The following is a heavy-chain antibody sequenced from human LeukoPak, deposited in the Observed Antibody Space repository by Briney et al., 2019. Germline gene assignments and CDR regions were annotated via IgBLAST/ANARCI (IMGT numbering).Heavy chain of an antibody. CDR3: ANALVGATYMGSDAFDI. J-gene: IGHJ3*02. CDR1: GYTFTSYD. Sequence: GASVKVSCKASGYTFTSYDINWVRQATGQGLEWMGWMNPNSGNTGYAQKFQGRVTMTRNTSISTAYMELSRLRSDDTAVYYCANALVGATYMGSDAFDIWGQGTMVTVSS. V-gene: IGHV1-8*01. D-gene: IGHD1-26*01. CDR2: MNPNSGNT.